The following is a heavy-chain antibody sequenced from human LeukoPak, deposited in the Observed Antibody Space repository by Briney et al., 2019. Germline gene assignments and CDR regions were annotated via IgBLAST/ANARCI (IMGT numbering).Heavy chain of an antibody. CDR2: INHSGST. J-gene: IGHJ5*02. V-gene: IGHV4-34*01. CDR1: GGSFSGSY. Sequence: SETLSLTCAVYGGSFSGSYWSWIRQPPGMRLEWIGEINHSGSTNYDSSLESRVTISVDTSKNQFSLKLSSVTVADTAVYYCVREVYRKGYGDYRGFDPWGQGTLVTVSS. CDR3: VREVYRKGYGDYRGFDP. D-gene: IGHD4-17*01.